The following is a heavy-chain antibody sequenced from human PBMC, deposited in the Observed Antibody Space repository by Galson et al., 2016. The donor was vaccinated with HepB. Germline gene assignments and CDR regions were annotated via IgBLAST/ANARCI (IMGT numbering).Heavy chain of an antibody. Sequence: ETLSLTCTVSGGSVSGYFWGWIRQPPGGGLEWIGYIHYTGSADYNPSLKSRVTMSVDTSQNQFSLKLTSVTATDTAIYYCVRLGTAAAVANRRGSVYWSQGTRVTVSS. J-gene: IGHJ4*02. CDR1: GGSVSGYF. CDR3: VRLGTAAAVANRRGSVY. V-gene: IGHV4-59*08. CDR2: IHYTGSA. D-gene: IGHD6-13*01.